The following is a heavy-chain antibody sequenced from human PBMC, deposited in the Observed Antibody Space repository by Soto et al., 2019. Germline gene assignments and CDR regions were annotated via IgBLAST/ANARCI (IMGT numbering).Heavy chain of an antibody. Sequence: QVQLQESGPGLVKPSETLSLTCTVSGGSISSYYWSWIRQPPGKGLEWIGYIYYSGSTNYNPSLKSRVTISVDTSKNQFSLKLSSVTAADTAVYYCARDGYCSGGSCSESGMDVWGQGTTVTVSS. D-gene: IGHD2-15*01. CDR3: ARDGYCSGGSCSESGMDV. CDR1: GGSISSYY. J-gene: IGHJ6*02. V-gene: IGHV4-59*01. CDR2: IYYSGST.